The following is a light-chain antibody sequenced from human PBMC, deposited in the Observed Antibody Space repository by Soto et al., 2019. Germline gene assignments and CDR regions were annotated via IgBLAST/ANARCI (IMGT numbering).Light chain of an antibody. J-gene: IGKJ1*01. V-gene: IGKV3-15*01. CDR3: QQYNNWPPWT. CDR2: GAS. CDR1: QSVSSN. Sequence: EIVMTQSPATLSVSPGERATLSCRASQSVSSNLACYQQKPGQAPRLLIYGASTRATSIPARFSGSGSGTEFTLIISSLQSTDFAVYYCQQYNNWPPWTFGQGTKVEIK.